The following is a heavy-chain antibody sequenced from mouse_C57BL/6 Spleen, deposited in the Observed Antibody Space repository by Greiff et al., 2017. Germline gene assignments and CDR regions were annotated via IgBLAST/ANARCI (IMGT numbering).Heavy chain of an antibody. CDR3: SRGIYYGYYVGYAMDY. D-gene: IGHD2-3*01. J-gene: IGHJ4*01. V-gene: IGHV1-50*01. Sequence: QVQLQQPGVELVKPGASVKLSCKASGYTFTSYWMQWVKQRPGQGLEWIGEIDPSDSYTNYNQKFKGKATLNVDTSSSTAYMQLSSLTSEDSAVYYCSRGIYYGYYVGYAMDYWGQGTSVTVSS. CDR1: GYTFTSYW. CDR2: IDPSDSYT.